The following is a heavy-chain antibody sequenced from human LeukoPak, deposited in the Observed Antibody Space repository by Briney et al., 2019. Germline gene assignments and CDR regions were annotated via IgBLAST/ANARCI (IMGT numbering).Heavy chain of an antibody. V-gene: IGHV4-4*02. CDR1: GGSISSSNW. D-gene: IGHD6-6*01. CDR2: IYHSGST. Sequence: SETLSLTCAVSGGSISSSNWWSWVRPPPGKGLEWIGEIYHSGSTNYNPSLKSRVTISVDTSKNQFSLKLSSVTAADTAVYYCARQSIAARRANYYYYYYMDVWGKGTTVTVSS. CDR3: ARQSIAARRANYYYYYYMDV. J-gene: IGHJ6*03.